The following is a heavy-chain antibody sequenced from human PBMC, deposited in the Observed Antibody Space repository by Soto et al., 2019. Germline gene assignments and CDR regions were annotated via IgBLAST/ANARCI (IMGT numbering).Heavy chain of an antibody. V-gene: IGHV3-9*01. CDR1: GFTFDDYA. CDR2: ISWNVGSI. D-gene: IGHD3-3*01. Sequence: EVQLVESGGSLVQPGRSLRLSCAASGFTFDDYAMHWVRQAPGKGLEWVSGISWNVGSIAYADSVKGRFTISRDNAKNSLYLQMNSLRAEDTALYYCAKGVAGWYYFDYWGQGTLVTVSS. J-gene: IGHJ4*02. CDR3: AKGVAGWYYFDY.